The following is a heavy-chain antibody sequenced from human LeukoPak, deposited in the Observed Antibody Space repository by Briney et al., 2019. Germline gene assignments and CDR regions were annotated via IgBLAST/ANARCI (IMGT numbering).Heavy chain of an antibody. CDR2: IDARSGIT. CDR3: ARTYDFGRGPPGDAFDN. CDR1: GFTFTIFG. Sequence: GGSLRLSCSASGFTFTIFGLNWVRQAPGKGPEWVSYIDARSGITYYADSVQGRFTISRDNAKESVFLQMNSLRADDTAVYYCARTYDFGRGPPGDAFDNWGPGTLVIVSS. V-gene: IGHV3-48*01. D-gene: IGHD3-3*01. J-gene: IGHJ3*02.